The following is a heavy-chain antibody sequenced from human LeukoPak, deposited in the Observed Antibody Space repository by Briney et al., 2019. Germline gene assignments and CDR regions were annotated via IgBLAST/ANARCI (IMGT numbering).Heavy chain of an antibody. CDR2: ISGGADST. V-gene: IGHV3-NL1*01. Sequence: GGSLRLSCAASGFTFSGYSINWVRQAPGEGLEWVSVISGGADSTYYADSVKGRFTISRDNSKNTLYLQMNSLRAEDTAVYYCAREFPAAGTAFDYWGQGTLVTVSS. J-gene: IGHJ4*02. CDR3: AREFPAAGTAFDY. CDR1: GFTFSGYS. D-gene: IGHD6-13*01.